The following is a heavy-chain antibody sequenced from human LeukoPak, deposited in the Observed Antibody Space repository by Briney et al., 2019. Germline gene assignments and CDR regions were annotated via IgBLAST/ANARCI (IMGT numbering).Heavy chain of an antibody. V-gene: IGHV3-74*01. J-gene: IGHJ4*02. CDR3: ARDSSRWGFDY. CDR2: INTDGSST. Sequence: GGSLRLSCAASGFTFSSYWMHWVRQAPGKGLVWVSRINTDGSSTSYADSVKGRFTISRDNAKKSLYLQMNSLRAEDTAVYYCARDSSRWGFDYWGQGTLVTVSS. D-gene: IGHD6-13*01. CDR1: GFTFSSYW.